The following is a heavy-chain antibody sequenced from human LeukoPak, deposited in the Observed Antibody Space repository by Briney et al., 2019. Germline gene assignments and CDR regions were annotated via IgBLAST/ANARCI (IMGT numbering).Heavy chain of an antibody. CDR1: GFTFSNYW. J-gene: IGHJ3*02. D-gene: IGHD3-16*01. CDR2: TKEDGSEK. V-gene: IGHV3-7*01. CDR3: ARGGGTFDI. Sequence: GGSLRLSCAASGFTFSNYWMSWVRQAPGKGLEWVANTKEDGSEKYYVDSVKGRFTISRDNAKNSLSLQMNSLRAEDTAVYYCARGGGTFDIWGQGTMVTVSS.